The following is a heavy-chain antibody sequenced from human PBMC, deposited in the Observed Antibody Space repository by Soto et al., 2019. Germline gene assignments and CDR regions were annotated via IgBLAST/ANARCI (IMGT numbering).Heavy chain of an antibody. CDR2: IYYSGKT. D-gene: IGHD3-10*01. J-gene: IGHJ5*02. CDR3: ARYGSGSSVWFDP. V-gene: IGHV4-39*07. Sequence: PSETLSLTCSVSGGSISNSRDYWGWIRQPPGKGLEWIATIYYSGKTYYNPSLKSRVTISVDTSKNQFSLKLSSVTAADTAVYYCARYGSGSSVWFDPWGQG. CDR1: GGSISNSRDY.